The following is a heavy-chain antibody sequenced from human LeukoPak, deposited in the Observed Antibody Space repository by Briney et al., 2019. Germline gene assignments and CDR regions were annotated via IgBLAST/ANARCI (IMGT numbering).Heavy chain of an antibody. J-gene: IGHJ4*02. Sequence: GGSLRLSCAASGFTFSSYAMSWVRQAPGKGLEWVSVIYSGGSTYYADSVKGRFTISRDNSKNTLYLQMNSLRAEDTAVYYCARSVGTSDFDYWGQGTLVTVSS. CDR3: ARSVGTSDFDY. D-gene: IGHD1-1*01. V-gene: IGHV3-66*01. CDR2: IYSGGST. CDR1: GFTFSSYA.